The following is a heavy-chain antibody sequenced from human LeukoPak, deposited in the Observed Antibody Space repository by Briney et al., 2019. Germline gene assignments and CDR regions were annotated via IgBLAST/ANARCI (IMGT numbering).Heavy chain of an antibody. CDR3: ARDTYCDSISCRFTQVQH. Sequence: ASVKVSCKASGYTFTSYGISWVRQAPGQGLEWMGWISAYNGNTNYAQKLQGGVTMTTDTSTSTAYMELRSLRSDDTAVYYCARDTYCDSISCRFTQVQHWGQGTLVTVSS. CDR1: GYTFTSYG. CDR2: ISAYNGNT. V-gene: IGHV1-18*04. J-gene: IGHJ1*01. D-gene: IGHD2-2*01.